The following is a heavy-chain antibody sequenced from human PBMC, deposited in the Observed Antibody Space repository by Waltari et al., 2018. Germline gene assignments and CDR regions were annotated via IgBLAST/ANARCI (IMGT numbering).Heavy chain of an antibody. CDR1: GGTFSSYA. CDR2: IIPIFGTA. V-gene: IGHV1-69*06. D-gene: IGHD4-17*01. J-gene: IGHJ5*02. CDR3: ARLDGDSWWFDP. Sequence: SCKASGGTFSSYAISWVRQAPGQGLEWMGRIIPIFGTANYAQKFQGRVTITADKSTSTAYMELSSLRSEDTAVYYCARLDGDSWWFDPWGQGTLVTVSS.